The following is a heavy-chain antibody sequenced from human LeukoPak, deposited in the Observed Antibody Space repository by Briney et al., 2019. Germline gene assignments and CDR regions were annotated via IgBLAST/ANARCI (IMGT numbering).Heavy chain of an antibody. CDR3: ARGPSITIFGVVIGLDY. D-gene: IGHD3-3*01. V-gene: IGHV4-34*01. CDR1: GGSFSGYY. Sequence: SEILSLTCAVYGGSFSGYYWSWIRQPPGKGLEWIGEINHSGSTNYNPSLKSRVTISVDTSKNQFSLKLSSVTAADTAVYYCARGPSITIFGVVIGLDYWGQGTLVTVSS. J-gene: IGHJ4*02. CDR2: INHSGST.